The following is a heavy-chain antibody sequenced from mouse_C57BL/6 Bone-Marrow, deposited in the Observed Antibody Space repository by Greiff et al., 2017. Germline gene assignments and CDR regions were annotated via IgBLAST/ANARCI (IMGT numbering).Heavy chain of an antibody. D-gene: IGHD1-1*01. V-gene: IGHV10-1*01. CDR1: GFSFNTYA. CDR3: VSYYGSSSPWFAY. Sequence: EVMLVESGGGLVQPKGSLKLSCAASGFSFNTYAMNWVRQAPGKGLEWVARIRSKSNNYATYYADSVKDRFTISRDDSESMLYLQMNNLKTEDTAMYYCVSYYGSSSPWFAYWGQGTLVTVSA. J-gene: IGHJ3*01. CDR2: IRSKSNNYAT.